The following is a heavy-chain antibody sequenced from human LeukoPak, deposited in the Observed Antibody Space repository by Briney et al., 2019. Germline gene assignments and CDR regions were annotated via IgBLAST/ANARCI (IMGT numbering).Heavy chain of an antibody. D-gene: IGHD3-22*01. CDR2: IIPIFGTA. CDR3: ARDRPAQSYNDSSGYYSFYY. CDR1: GGTFSSYA. J-gene: IGHJ4*02. V-gene: IGHV1-69*13. Sequence: SVKVSCKTSGGTFSSYAISWVRQAPGQGLEWMGGIIPIFGTANYAQKFQGRVTITADESTSTDYMELSSLRSEDTAVYYCARDRPAQSYNDSSGYYSFYYWGQGTLVTVSS.